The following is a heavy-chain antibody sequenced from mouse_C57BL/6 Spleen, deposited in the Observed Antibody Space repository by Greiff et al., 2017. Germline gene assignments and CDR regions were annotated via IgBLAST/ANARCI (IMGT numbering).Heavy chain of an antibody. D-gene: IGHD2-5*01. CDR3: ASYYSNYPFDY. Sequence: VQLQQSGPELVKPGASVKISCKASGYTFTDYYMNWVKQSHGKSLEWIGDINPNNGGTSYNQKFKGKATLTVDKSSSTAYMELRSLTSEDSAVYYCASYYSNYPFDYWGQGTTLTVSS. V-gene: IGHV1-26*01. CDR1: GYTFTDYY. CDR2: INPNNGGT. J-gene: IGHJ2*01.